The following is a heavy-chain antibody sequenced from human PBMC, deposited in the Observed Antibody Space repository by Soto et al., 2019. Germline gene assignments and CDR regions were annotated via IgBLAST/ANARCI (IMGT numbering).Heavy chain of an antibody. Sequence: EAQLVESGGGLVQPGGSLRLSCAASGFTFSNYEMHWVRQAPGKGLEYVSGISNNGAHTDYAKSVKGRFTISRDNSENSLYLQMGSLRAEEMALYDWARRGYGSGWPNVYMDVWGKGTTVTVSS. J-gene: IGHJ6*03. CDR1: GFTFSNYE. CDR3: ARRGYGSGWPNVYMDV. CDR2: ISNNGAHT. D-gene: IGHD6-25*01. V-gene: IGHV3-64*01.